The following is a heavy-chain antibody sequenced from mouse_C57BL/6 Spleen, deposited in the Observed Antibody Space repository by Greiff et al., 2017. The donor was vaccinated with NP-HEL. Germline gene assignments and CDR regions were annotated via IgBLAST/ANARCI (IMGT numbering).Heavy chain of an antibody. J-gene: IGHJ1*03. V-gene: IGHV1-55*01. CDR3: ASYYDSSSYWYFDV. CDR1: GYTFTSYW. D-gene: IGHD1-1*01. CDR2: IYPGSGST. Sequence: VQLQQPGAELVKPGASVKMSCKASGYTFTSYWITWVKQRPGQGLEWIGDIYPGSGSTNYNEKFKSKATLTVDTSSSTAYMQLSSLTSEASAVYNCASYYDSSSYWYFDVWGTGTTVTVSS.